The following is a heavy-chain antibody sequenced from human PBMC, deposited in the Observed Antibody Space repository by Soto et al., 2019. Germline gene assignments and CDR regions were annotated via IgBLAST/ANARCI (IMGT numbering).Heavy chain of an antibody. Sequence: VASVKVSCKASGGTFSSYTISWVRQAPGQGLEWMGRIIPILGIANYAQKFQGRVTITADKSTSTAYMELSSLRSEDTAVYYCARDGGRYCSGGSCYQETEKEYFQHWGQGTLVTVSS. CDR3: ARDGGRYCSGGSCYQETEKEYFQH. CDR1: GGTFSSYT. D-gene: IGHD2-15*01. CDR2: IIPILGIA. V-gene: IGHV1-69*04. J-gene: IGHJ1*01.